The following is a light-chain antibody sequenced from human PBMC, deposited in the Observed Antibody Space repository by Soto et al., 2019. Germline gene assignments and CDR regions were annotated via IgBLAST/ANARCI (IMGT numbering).Light chain of an antibody. Sequence: DIQMTQSPSTLSASVGDRVTITCRVSQSISSWLAWYQQKPGKAPKLLIYKASSLESGVPSRFSGSGSGTEFTLTISSLQPDDFATYSCQQYNSYWTFSQGTKVEIK. CDR3: QQYNSYWT. V-gene: IGKV1-5*03. J-gene: IGKJ1*01. CDR1: QSISSW. CDR2: KAS.